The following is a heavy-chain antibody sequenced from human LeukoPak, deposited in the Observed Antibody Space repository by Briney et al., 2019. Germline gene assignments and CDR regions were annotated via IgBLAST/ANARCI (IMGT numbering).Heavy chain of an antibody. J-gene: IGHJ3*02. D-gene: IGHD6-13*01. CDR1: GGSISSGSYY. V-gene: IGHV4-61*02. CDR2: IHSSGST. Sequence: SQTLSLTCTVSGGSISSGSYYWSYIRQPAGKGLEWIGRIHSSGSTNYNPSLKSRVTISVDTSKNQFSLKLSSVTAADTAVYYCAREAGGQQLVYAFDIWGQGTMVTVSS. CDR3: AREAGGQQLVYAFDI.